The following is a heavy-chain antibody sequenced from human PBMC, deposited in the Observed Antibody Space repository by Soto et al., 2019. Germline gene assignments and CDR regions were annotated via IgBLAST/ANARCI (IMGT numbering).Heavy chain of an antibody. CDR1: GGSISSYY. CDR3: AGSSGSGNYGMDV. D-gene: IGHD3-10*01. CDR2: IYHSAST. Sequence: PSETLSLTCTVSGGSISSYYWSWIRQPPGKGLEWIGYIYHSASTNYNPSLRSRVTISVDTSKNQSSLKLRSVTAADTAVYYCAGSSGSGNYGMDVWGQGTTVTVSS. J-gene: IGHJ6*02. V-gene: IGHV4-59*01.